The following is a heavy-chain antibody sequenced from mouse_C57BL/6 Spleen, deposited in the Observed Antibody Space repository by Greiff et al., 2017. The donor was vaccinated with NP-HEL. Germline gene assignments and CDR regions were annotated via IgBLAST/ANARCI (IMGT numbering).Heavy chain of an antibody. D-gene: IGHD1-1*01. Sequence: VKLMESGAELVRPGASVTLSCKASGYTFTDYEMHWVKQTPVHGLEWIGAIDPETGGTAYNQKFKGKAILTADKSSSTAYMELRSLTSENSAVYYCTRSGIYYGSSYGAYWGQGTLVTVSA. CDR2: IDPETGGT. J-gene: IGHJ3*01. CDR1: GYTFTDYE. V-gene: IGHV1-15*01. CDR3: TRSGIYYGSSYGAY.